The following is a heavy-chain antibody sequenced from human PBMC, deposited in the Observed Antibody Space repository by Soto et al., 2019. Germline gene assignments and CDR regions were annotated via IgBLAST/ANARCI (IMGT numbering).Heavy chain of an antibody. D-gene: IGHD2-2*01. CDR2: ISAYNGNT. J-gene: IGHJ5*02. CDR3: ARGIRYCSSPGCYYFDP. CDR1: GYIFTNYG. Sequence: ASVKVSCKASGYIFTNYGITWVRQAPGQGLEWMGWISAYNGNTDYAQKLQGRLTMTTDTSTSIAYMELRSLRSDDTAMYFCARGIRYCSSPGCYYFDPWGQGTPVTVSS. V-gene: IGHV1-18*01.